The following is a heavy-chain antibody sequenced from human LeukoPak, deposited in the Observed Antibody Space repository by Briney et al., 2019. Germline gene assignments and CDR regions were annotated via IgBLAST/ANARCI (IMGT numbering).Heavy chain of an antibody. CDR2: ISYDGNIK. J-gene: IGHJ4*02. CDR1: GFTFSSDA. D-gene: IGHD1-14*01. CDR3: AKDRSTTWACDY. V-gene: IGHV3-30*18. Sequence: GGSLRLSCAASGFTFSSDAMHWVRQAPGKGLEWVAFISYDGNIKRYADSEKGRFTISRDNSKNTLYLQMNSLRAEDTAVYHCAKDRSTTWACDYWGQGTLVTVSS.